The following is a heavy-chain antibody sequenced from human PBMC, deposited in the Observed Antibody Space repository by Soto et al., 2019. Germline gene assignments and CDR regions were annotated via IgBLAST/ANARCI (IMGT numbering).Heavy chain of an antibody. J-gene: IGHJ4*02. V-gene: IGHV3-74*01. CDR2: IDPYDPGI. CDR1: GFAFSSEW. Sequence: PGGSLRLSCAASGFAFSSEWMHWVRQAPGKGLVWVSRIDPYDPGITYGDSVKGRFTISRDNAKNTLYLQMNSLRAEDTAVYYCTSDTFGARDSWGQGTLVTVSS. CDR3: TSDTFGARDS. D-gene: IGHD2-15*01.